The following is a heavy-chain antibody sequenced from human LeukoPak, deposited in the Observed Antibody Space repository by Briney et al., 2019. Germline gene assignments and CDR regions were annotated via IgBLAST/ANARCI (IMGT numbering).Heavy chain of an antibody. Sequence: GGSLRLSCAASGFTFSSYGMHWGRQAPGKGLEWVAVISYDGSNKYYADSVKGRFTISRDNSKNTLYLQMNSLRAEDTAVYYCAKDGRSGGSFDYWGQGTLVTVSS. CDR1: GFTFSSYG. J-gene: IGHJ4*02. CDR2: ISYDGSNK. V-gene: IGHV3-30*18. CDR3: AKDGRSGGSFDY. D-gene: IGHD2-15*01.